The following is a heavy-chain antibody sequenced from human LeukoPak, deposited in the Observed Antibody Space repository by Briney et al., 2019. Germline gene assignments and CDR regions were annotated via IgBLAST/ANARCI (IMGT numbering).Heavy chain of an antibody. CDR2: ISSSSSYI. D-gene: IGHD2-2*03. V-gene: IGHV3-21*01. CDR1: GFTFSSYS. CDR3: ARDSGDCSSTSCMGDYYYYYGMDV. J-gene: IGHJ6*02. Sequence: GGSLRLSCAASGFTFSSYSMNWVRQAPGKGLEWVSSISSSSSYIHYADSVKGRFTISRDNAKNSLYLQMNSLRAEDTAVYYCARDSGDCSSTSCMGDYYYYYGMDVWGQGTTVTVSS.